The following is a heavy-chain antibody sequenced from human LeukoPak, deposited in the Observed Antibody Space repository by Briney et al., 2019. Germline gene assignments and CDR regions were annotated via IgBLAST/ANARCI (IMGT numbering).Heavy chain of an antibody. CDR3: ARDHCSANSCYEDYYNGLDV. D-gene: IGHD2-2*01. CDR1: GYTFTNYG. CDR2: ISTYSGNT. V-gene: IGHV1-18*04. Sequence: ASVKVSCKASGYTFTNYGFSWVRQAPGQGLEWMGWISTYSGNTNYAQQLQGRVTMTSDTSTSTVYMELRSLRSDDTAVYYCARDHCSANSCYEDYYNGLDVWGQGTTVTVSS. J-gene: IGHJ6*02.